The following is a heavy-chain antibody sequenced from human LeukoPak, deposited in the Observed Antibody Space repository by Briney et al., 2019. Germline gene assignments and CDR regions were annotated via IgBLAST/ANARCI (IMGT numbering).Heavy chain of an antibody. D-gene: IGHD2-15*01. V-gene: IGHV3-23*01. CDR2: ISGSSGST. CDR3: ATDIVVVVAATGPDAFDI. J-gene: IGHJ3*02. CDR1: GFTFSSYA. Sequence: PGGSLRLSCAASGFTFSSYAMSWVRQAPGKGLEWVSAISGSSGSTYYADSVKGRFTISRDNSKNTLYLQMNSLRAEDTAVYYCATDIVVVVAATGPDAFDIWGQGTMVTVSS.